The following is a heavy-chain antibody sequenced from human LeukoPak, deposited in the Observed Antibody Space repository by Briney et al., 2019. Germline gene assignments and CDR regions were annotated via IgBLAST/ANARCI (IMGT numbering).Heavy chain of an antibody. D-gene: IGHD2-2*01. CDR1: GFTFSSYW. Sequence: SGGSLRLSCAASGFTFSSYWMSWVRQAPGKGLEWVANIKQDGSEKYYVDSVKGRFTISRDNAKNSLYLQMNSLRAEDTAVYYCAREKYQLQPVFDYWGQGTLVTVSS. J-gene: IGHJ4*02. CDR2: IKQDGSEK. CDR3: AREKYQLQPVFDY. V-gene: IGHV3-7*01.